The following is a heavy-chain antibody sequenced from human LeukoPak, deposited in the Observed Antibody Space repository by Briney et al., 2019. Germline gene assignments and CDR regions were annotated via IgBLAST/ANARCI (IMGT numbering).Heavy chain of an antibody. CDR1: GFTFSSYA. J-gene: IGHJ4*02. CDR3: AKGSYGDYDFDY. Sequence: PGGSLRLSCAASGFTFSSYAMSWVRQAPGKGLEWVSAISGSGGSTYYADSVRGRFTISRDNSKNTLYLQMNSLRAEDTAVYYCAKGSYGDYDFDYWGQGTLVTVSS. D-gene: IGHD4-17*01. CDR2: ISGSGGST. V-gene: IGHV3-23*01.